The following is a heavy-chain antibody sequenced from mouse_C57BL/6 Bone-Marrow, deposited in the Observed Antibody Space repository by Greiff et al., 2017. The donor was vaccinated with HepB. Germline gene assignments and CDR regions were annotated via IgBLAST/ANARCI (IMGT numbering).Heavy chain of an antibody. CDR2: IDPSDSET. V-gene: IGHV1-52*01. Sequence: VQLKQPGAELVRPGSSVKLSCKASGYTFTSYWMHWVKQRPIQGLEWIGNIDPSDSETHYNQKFKDKATLTVDKSSSTAYMQLSSLTSEDSAVYYCARYGYFYWYFDVWGTGTTVTVSS. CDR1: GYTFTSYW. CDR3: ARYGYFYWYFDV. D-gene: IGHD2-2*01. J-gene: IGHJ1*03.